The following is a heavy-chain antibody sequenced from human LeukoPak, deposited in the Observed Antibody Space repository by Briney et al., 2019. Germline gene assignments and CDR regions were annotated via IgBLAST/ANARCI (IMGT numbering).Heavy chain of an antibody. CDR2: IIASGGRT. Sequence: GSLRLSCATSQFKFNNFALTWVRQAPGKGLEWVSSIIASGGRTQYADSVQGRFTISRDNSKNTLYLQMNNLRAEDTAVYYCARDPNGDYIGTFDIWGQGTMVTVSS. V-gene: IGHV3-23*01. J-gene: IGHJ3*02. CDR1: QFKFNNFA. D-gene: IGHD4-17*01. CDR3: ARDPNGDYIGTFDI.